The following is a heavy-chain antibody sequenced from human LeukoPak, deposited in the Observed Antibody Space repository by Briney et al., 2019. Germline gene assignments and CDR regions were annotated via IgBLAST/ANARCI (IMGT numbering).Heavy chain of an antibody. V-gene: IGHV3-48*02. D-gene: IGHD3-10*01. J-gene: IGHJ4*02. CDR3: ARGKIGSREYYFDY. CDR1: GFTFSSYS. Sequence: GGSLRLSCAVSGFTFSSYSMNWVRQAPGKGLDWVSYINSGSDTIYYADSVKGRFTISRDNAKNSLYLQMNSLRDEDTAVYYCARGKIGSREYYFDYWGQGTLVTVSS. CDR2: INSGSDTI.